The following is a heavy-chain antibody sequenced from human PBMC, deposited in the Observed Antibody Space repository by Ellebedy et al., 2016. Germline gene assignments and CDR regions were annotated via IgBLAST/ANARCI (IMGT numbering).Heavy chain of an antibody. J-gene: IGHJ4*02. Sequence: GGSLRLSCAASGFTFSSYSMNWVRQAPGKGLEWVSSISSSSSYIYYADSVKGRFTISRDNAKNSLYLQMNSLRAEDTAVYYCARDAVYGSGSYPFDYWGQGTLVTVSS. CDR3: ARDAVYGSGSYPFDY. CDR1: GFTFSSYS. CDR2: ISSSSSYI. D-gene: IGHD3-10*01. V-gene: IGHV3-21*01.